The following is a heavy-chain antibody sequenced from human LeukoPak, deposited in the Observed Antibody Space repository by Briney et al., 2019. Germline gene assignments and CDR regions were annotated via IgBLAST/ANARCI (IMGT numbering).Heavy chain of an antibody. J-gene: IGHJ4*02. D-gene: IGHD3-10*01. CDR2: ISSSSSYI. V-gene: IGHV3-21*01. CDR3: ARDGFGELDY. Sequence: GGSLRLSCAASGFTFSSYSMNWVRRAPGKGLEWVSSISSSSSYIYYADSVKGRFTISRDNAKNSLYLQMNSLRAEDTAVYYCARDGFGELDYWGQGTLVTVSS. CDR1: GFTFSSYS.